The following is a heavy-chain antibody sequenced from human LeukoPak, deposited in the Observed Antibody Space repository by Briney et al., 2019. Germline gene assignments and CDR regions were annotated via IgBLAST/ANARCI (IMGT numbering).Heavy chain of an antibody. Sequence: SETLFLTCTVSSGPVSSGSYYWSWIRQPPGKGLEWIGYMYYRGSTNYNPSLKSRVTISVDRPKNQFSLRLGSATAADTAVYYCAREPSMGTLDYWGQGILVTVSS. D-gene: IGHD7-27*01. CDR2: MYYRGST. J-gene: IGHJ4*02. CDR1: SGPVSSGSYY. CDR3: AREPSMGTLDY. V-gene: IGHV4-61*01.